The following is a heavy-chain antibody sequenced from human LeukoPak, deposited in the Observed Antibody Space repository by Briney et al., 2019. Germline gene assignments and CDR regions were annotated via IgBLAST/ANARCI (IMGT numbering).Heavy chain of an antibody. D-gene: IGHD4-17*01. CDR3: ARLRDYGPHLDY. V-gene: IGHV4-39*01. Sequence: PSETLSLTCTVSGGPISSGGSVSSSPYYWGWIRQPPGKGLEWIATILCTGSTYYNPSLKSRVTISSDTSKNQFSLKLTSVTAADTAVYYCARLRDYGPHLDYWGPGTLVTISS. CDR2: ILCTGST. CDR1: GGPISSGGSVSSSPYY. J-gene: IGHJ4*02.